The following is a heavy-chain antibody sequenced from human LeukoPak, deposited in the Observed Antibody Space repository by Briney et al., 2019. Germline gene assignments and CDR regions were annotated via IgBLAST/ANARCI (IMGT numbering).Heavy chain of an antibody. CDR3: ARSGTIFGVVINPFDY. D-gene: IGHD3-3*01. Sequence: SETLSLTCAVYGGSFSGCYWRWIRQPPGKGLEWIGEINHSGSTNYNPSLKSRVTISVDTSKNQFSLKLSSVTAADTAVYYCARSGTIFGVVINPFDYWGQGTLVTVSS. J-gene: IGHJ4*02. CDR1: GGSFSGCY. CDR2: INHSGST. V-gene: IGHV4-34*01.